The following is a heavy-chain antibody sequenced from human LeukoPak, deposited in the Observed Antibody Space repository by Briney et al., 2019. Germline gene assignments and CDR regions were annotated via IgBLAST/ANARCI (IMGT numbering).Heavy chain of an antibody. V-gene: IGHV4-39*01. CDR1: GDSISSSSYY. Sequence: MASETLSLTCTVSGDSISSSSYYWGWIRQPPGKGLEWIGSIYYSGSTYYNPSLKSRVTISVDTSKNQFSLKLSSVTAADTAVYYCARTGPGTKQQNFDYWGQGTLVTVSS. CDR2: IYYSGST. CDR3: ARTGPGTKQQNFDY. D-gene: IGHD1-14*01. J-gene: IGHJ4*02.